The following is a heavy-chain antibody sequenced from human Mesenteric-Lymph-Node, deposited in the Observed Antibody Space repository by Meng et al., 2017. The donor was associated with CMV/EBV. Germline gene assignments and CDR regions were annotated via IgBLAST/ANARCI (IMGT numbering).Heavy chain of an antibody. CDR3: ASKVEPYYYDDTGYLN. CDR2: ISAYNDLT. CDR1: SPDTTYG. Sequence: SPDTTYGITWVRQAPGQGLEWMGWISAYNDLTNSAQKLQGRVTMTIDTPTSTAYMELRSLRSDDTAVYYCASKVEPYYYDDTGYLNWGQGTLVTVSS. V-gene: IGHV1-18*01. D-gene: IGHD3-22*01. J-gene: IGHJ4*02.